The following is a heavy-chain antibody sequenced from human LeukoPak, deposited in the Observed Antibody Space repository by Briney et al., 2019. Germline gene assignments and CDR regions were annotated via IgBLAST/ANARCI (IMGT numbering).Heavy chain of an antibody. CDR3: ATYYDSSGYKLDY. Sequence: SETLSLTCAVSGGSISSNNWWSWVRQPPGKGLEWIGEIYHSGSTNYNPSPKSRVTISVDKSKNQFSLKLSSVTAADTAVYYCATYYDSSGYKLDYWGQGTLVTVSS. CDR1: GGSISSNNW. D-gene: IGHD3-22*01. V-gene: IGHV4-4*02. J-gene: IGHJ4*02. CDR2: IYHSGST.